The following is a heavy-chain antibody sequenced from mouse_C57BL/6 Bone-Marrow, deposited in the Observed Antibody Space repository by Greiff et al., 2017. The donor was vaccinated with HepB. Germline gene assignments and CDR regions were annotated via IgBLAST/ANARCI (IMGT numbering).Heavy chain of an antibody. D-gene: IGHD4-1*01. CDR2: IHPNSGST. CDR1: GYTFTSYW. V-gene: IGHV1-64*01. CDR3: ARESVNWVYAMDY. Sequence: VQLQQPGAELVKPGASVKLSCKASGYTFTSYWMHWVKQRPGQGLEWIGMIHPNSGSTNYNEKFKSKATLTVDKSSSTAYMQLSSLTSEDSAVYYCARESVNWVYAMDYWGQGTSVTVSS. J-gene: IGHJ4*01.